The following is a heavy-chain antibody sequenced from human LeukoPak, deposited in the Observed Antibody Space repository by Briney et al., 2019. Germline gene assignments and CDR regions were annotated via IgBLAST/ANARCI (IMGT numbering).Heavy chain of an antibody. CDR3: ARDHGAGRPAFDI. CDR1: GFTVSSKY. V-gene: IGHV3-48*03. J-gene: IGHJ3*02. CDR2: ISGSGSPI. D-gene: IGHD4/OR15-4a*01. Sequence: GGSLRLSCAASGFTVSSKYMNWVRQAPGKGLEWVSYISGSGSPIYYADSVKGRFTISRDNAKNSLYLQMNSLRAEDTAVYYCARDHGAGRPAFDIWGQGTMVTVSS.